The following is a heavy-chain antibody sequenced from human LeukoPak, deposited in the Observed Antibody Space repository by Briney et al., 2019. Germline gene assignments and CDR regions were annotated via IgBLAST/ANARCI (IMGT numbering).Heavy chain of an antibody. CDR2: ISSSGTTT. V-gene: IGHV3-11*04. Sequence: LSLTCTVSGGSISSYYWSWIRQPPGKGLEWVSYISSSGTTTHYADSVKGRFTISRDNAKNSLYLQMNSLRAEDTAVYYCARVCPGEAFDIWGQGTMVTVSS. J-gene: IGHJ3*02. CDR3: ARVCPGEAFDI. CDR1: GGSISSYY.